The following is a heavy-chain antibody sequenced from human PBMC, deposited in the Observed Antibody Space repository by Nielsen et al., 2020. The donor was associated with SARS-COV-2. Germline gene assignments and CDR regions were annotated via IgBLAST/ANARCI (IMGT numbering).Heavy chain of an antibody. Sequence: GESLKISCAASGFTFSSYGMHWVRQAPGKGLEWVANIKQDGSEKYYVDSVKGRFTISRDNAKNSLYLQMNSLRAEDTAVYYCARGSYYMDVWGKGTTVTVSS. CDR2: IKQDGSEK. J-gene: IGHJ6*03. CDR3: ARGSYYMDV. CDR1: GFTFSSYG. V-gene: IGHV3-7*03.